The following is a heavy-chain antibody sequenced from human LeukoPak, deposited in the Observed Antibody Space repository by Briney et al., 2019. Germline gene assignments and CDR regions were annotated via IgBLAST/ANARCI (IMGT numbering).Heavy chain of an antibody. J-gene: IGHJ4*02. D-gene: IGHD5-12*01. Sequence: PGGSLRLSCVASGFALRTYWMDWVRQAPGKGPVWISHISADGSRTDYADSVKGRFTIFRDNAKNTLYLQMNSLRAEDTAVYYCERNRGYDALDYWGQGTLVTVSS. CDR2: ISADGSRT. V-gene: IGHV3-74*01. CDR1: GFALRTYW. CDR3: ERNRGYDALDY.